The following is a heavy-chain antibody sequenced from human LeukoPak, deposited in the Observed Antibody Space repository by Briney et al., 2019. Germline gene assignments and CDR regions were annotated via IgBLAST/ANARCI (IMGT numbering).Heavy chain of an antibody. Sequence: GGSLRLSCAASGFTFSSYGMHWVRQASGKGLEWVAVIWYDGSNKYYADSVKGRFTISRDDSKNTLYLQMNSLRAEDTAIYYCARTVDTAMVTIDYWGQGTLVTVSS. J-gene: IGHJ4*02. D-gene: IGHD5-18*01. CDR2: IWYDGSNK. CDR1: GFTFSSYG. CDR3: ARTVDTAMVTIDY. V-gene: IGHV3-33*01.